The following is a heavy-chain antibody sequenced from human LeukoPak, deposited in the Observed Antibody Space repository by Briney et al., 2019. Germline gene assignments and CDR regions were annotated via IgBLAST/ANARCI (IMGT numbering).Heavy chain of an antibody. CDR2: IYYSGST. CDR3: ARVGYCSSTSCGFDP. J-gene: IGHJ5*02. V-gene: IGHV4-59*01. Sequence: SETLSLTCTASGGSISSYYWSWIRQPPGKGLEWIGYIYYSGSTNYNPSLKSRVTISVDTSKNQFSLKLSSVTAADTAVYYCARVGYCSSTSCGFDPWGQGTLVTVSS. CDR1: GGSISSYY. D-gene: IGHD2-2*01.